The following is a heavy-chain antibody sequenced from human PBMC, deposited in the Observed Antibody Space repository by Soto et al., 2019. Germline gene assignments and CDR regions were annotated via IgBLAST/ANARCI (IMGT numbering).Heavy chain of an antibody. CDR2: IMPIFGTA. V-gene: IGHV1-69*01. D-gene: IGHD3-10*01. CDR1: GGTFSSYA. CDR3: AVDCWRDATLRDNWFDP. J-gene: IGHJ5*02. Sequence: QVQLVQSGAEVKKPGSSVKVSCKASGGTFSSYAISWVRQAPGQGLEWMGGIMPIFGTANYAHKFQGGVTIPGDESTSTAYMELSSLRSEDTAVYYCAVDCWRDATLRDNWFDPWGQGTLVTVSS.